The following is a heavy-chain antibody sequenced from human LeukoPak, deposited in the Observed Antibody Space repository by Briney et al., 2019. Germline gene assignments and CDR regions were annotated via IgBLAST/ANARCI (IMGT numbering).Heavy chain of an antibody. V-gene: IGHV3-30*18. Sequence: GRSLRLSCAASGFTFSTYGMHWVRQAPGKGLEWVAVISYDGSNKYYADSVKGRFTISRDNSKNTLYLQMNSLRAEDTAVYYCANDRVAGLYWGQGTLVTVSS. D-gene: IGHD6-19*01. CDR1: GFTFSTYG. CDR3: ANDRVAGLY. J-gene: IGHJ4*02. CDR2: ISYDGSNK.